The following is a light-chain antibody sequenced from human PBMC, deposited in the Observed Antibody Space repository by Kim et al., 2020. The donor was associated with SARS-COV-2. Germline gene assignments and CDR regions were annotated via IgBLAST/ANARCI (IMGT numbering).Light chain of an antibody. Sequence: IQLTQSPSSLSASVGDRVTINCRASQGISSYLAWYQQKPGKAPKLLIYAASTLQSGVPSRFSGSGSGTDFTLTISSLQPEDFATYYCHQLNSYPSYTFGQGTKLEI. CDR2: AAS. CDR3: HQLNSYPSYT. J-gene: IGKJ2*01. V-gene: IGKV1-9*01. CDR1: QGISSY.